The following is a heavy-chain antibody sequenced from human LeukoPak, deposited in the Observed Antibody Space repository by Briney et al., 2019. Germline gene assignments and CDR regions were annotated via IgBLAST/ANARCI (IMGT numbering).Heavy chain of an antibody. CDR3: AREGCSSTSCYQDAFDI. CDR2: IYYSGST. V-gene: IGHV4-31*03. J-gene: IGHJ3*02. D-gene: IGHD2-2*01. CDR1: GGSISSGGYY. Sequence: SEPLSLTYTVSGGSISSGGYYWSWIRQHPGKGLEWIGYIYYSGSTYYNPSLKSRVTISVDTSKNQFSLKLSSVTAADTAVYYCAREGCSSTSCYQDAFDIWGQGTMVTVSS.